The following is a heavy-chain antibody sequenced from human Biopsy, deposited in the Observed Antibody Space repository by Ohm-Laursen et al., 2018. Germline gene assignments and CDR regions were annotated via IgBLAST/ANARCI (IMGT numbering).Heavy chain of an antibody. CDR1: GFTSTSYS. V-gene: IGHV3-30*03. CDR2: ISYDGSGE. CDR3: ARDEKRWDYSNYFSWHFDL. D-gene: IGHD4-11*01. J-gene: IGHJ2*01. Sequence: SLRLSCAASGFTSTSYSMHWVRQAPGKGLEWVAVISYDGSGEYYADSLQGRLTISRDNPKNKLDLQMNSLRAEDTAVYFCARDEKRWDYSNYFSWHFDLWGRGTLVTVSS.